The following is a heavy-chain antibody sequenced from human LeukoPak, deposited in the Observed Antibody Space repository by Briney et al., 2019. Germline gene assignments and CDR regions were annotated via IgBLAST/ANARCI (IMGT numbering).Heavy chain of an antibody. V-gene: IGHV3-74*01. J-gene: IGHJ4*02. D-gene: IGHD6-19*01. Sequence: GGSLRLSCAASEFTFSSYSMNWVRQAPGKGLVWVSRINSDGSSTSYADSVKGRFTISRDNAKNTLYLQMNSLRAEDTAVYYCARDHGTVPYSSGWYGVASFDYWGQGTLVTVSS. CDR3: ARDHGTVPYSSGWYGVASFDY. CDR1: EFTFSSYS. CDR2: INSDGSST.